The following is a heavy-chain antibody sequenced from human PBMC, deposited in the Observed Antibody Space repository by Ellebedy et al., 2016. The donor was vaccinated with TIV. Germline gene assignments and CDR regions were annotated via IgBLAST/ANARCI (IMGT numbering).Heavy chain of an antibody. CDR2: SRNKVSSYTT. CDR3: ARIFYDSRGYYSFDY. V-gene: IGHV3-72*01. J-gene: IGHJ4*02. Sequence: GGSLRLXXAASGFTFSDHYMDWVRQAPGKGLEWVGRSRNKVSSYTTEYAASVKGRFTISRDESKNSLYLQMNSLKTEDTAVYYCARIFYDSRGYYSFDYWGQGTLVTVSS. CDR1: GFTFSDHY. D-gene: IGHD3-22*01.